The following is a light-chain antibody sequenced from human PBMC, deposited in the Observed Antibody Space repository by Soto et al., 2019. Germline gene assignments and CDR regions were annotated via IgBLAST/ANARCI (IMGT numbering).Light chain of an antibody. Sequence: EIVLTQSPATLSLSPGERATLSCRASQSVRSYLAWYQQRSGQAPRLLMFDASHRATGIPARFSGRGSGTDFTLTISSLEPEDFAVYYCQQRSTWPPTFGGGTKVEIK. J-gene: IGKJ4*01. CDR1: QSVRSY. CDR2: DAS. CDR3: QQRSTWPPT. V-gene: IGKV3-11*01.